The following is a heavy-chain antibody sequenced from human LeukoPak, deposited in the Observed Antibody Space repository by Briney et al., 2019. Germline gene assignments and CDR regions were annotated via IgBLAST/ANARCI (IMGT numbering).Heavy chain of an antibody. CDR3: ALGGVTIFGGFDY. CDR2: IYYSGST. D-gene: IGHD3-3*01. V-gene: IGHV4-59*12. CDR1: GGSISSYY. J-gene: IGHJ4*02. Sequence: SETLSLTCTVSGGSISSYYWSWIRQPPGKGLEWIGYIYYSGSTNYNPSLKSRVTISVDRSKNQFSLKLSSVTAADTAVYYCALGGVTIFGGFDYWGQGTLVTVSS.